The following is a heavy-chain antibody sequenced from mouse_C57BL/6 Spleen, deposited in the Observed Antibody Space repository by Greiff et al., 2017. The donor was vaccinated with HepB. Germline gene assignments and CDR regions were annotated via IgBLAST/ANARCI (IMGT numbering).Heavy chain of an antibody. CDR2: IDPETGGT. CDR3: TSICLGGFDY. D-gene: IGHD3-3*01. V-gene: IGHV1-15*01. CDR1: DYTFTDYE. J-gene: IGHJ3*01. Sequence: QVQLKESGAELVRPGASVTLSCKASDYTFTDYEMHWVKQTPVHGLEWIGAIDPETGGTAYNQKFKGKAILTADKSSSTAYMGLRSLTSEDSAVYYCTSICLGGFDYWGQGTLVTVSA.